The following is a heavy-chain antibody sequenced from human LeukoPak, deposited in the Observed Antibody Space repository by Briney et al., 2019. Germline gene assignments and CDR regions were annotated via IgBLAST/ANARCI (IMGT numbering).Heavy chain of an antibody. CDR3: ARARDYYDSSGYYLYYFDY. V-gene: IGHV4-34*01. CDR1: GGSISSYY. J-gene: IGHJ4*02. D-gene: IGHD3-22*01. Sequence: KPSETLSLTCTVSGGSISSYYWSWIRQPPGKGLEWIGEINHSGSTNYNPSLKSRVTISVDTSKNQFSLKLSSVTAADTAVYYCARARDYYDSSGYYLYYFDYWGQGTLVTVSS. CDR2: INHSGST.